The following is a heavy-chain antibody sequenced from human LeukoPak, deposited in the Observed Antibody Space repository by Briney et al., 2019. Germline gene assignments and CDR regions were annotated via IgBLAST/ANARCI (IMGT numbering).Heavy chain of an antibody. Sequence: GGSLRLSCAASGFTFSSYAMSWVRQAPGKGLEWVSAISCSRDSTYYADSVKGRFTISRDNSKNTLYLQMNSLRAEDTAVYHCAKSRSGWYLFDYWGQGTLVT. D-gene: IGHD6-19*01. CDR2: ISCSRDST. J-gene: IGHJ4*02. CDR1: GFTFSSYA. V-gene: IGHV3-23*01. CDR3: AKSRSGWYLFDY.